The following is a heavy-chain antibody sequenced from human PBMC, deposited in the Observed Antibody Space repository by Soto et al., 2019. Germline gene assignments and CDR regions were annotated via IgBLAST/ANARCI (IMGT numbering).Heavy chain of an antibody. D-gene: IGHD3-22*01. Sequence: SVKVSCKASGFTFTSSAVQWVRQARGQRLEWIGWIVVGSGNTNYAQKFQERVTITRDMSTSTAYMELSSLRSEDTAVYYCAAALYDSSGFLLPDYWGQGTLVTVSS. CDR1: GFTFTSSA. CDR3: AAALYDSSGFLLPDY. V-gene: IGHV1-58*01. J-gene: IGHJ4*02. CDR2: IVVGSGNT.